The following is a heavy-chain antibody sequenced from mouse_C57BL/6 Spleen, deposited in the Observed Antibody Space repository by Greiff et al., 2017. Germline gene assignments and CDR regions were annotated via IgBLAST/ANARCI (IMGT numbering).Heavy chain of an antibody. CDR2: ISSGSSTI. Sequence: EVKLVESGGGLVKPGGSLKLSCAASGFTFSDYGMHWVRQAPEKGLEWVAYISSGSSTIYYADTVKGRFTISRDTAKNTLFLQMTSLRSEDTAMYYCARDYYGNSYYFDYWGQGTTLTVSS. D-gene: IGHD2-1*01. CDR1: GFTFSDYG. J-gene: IGHJ2*01. V-gene: IGHV5-17*01. CDR3: ARDYYGNSYYFDY.